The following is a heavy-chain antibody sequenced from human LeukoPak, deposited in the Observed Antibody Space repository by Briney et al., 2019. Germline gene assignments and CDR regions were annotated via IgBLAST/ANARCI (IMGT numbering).Heavy chain of an antibody. CDR3: VRETGGTYREFDY. V-gene: IGHV3-48*03. D-gene: IGHD1-26*01. CDR1: GFTFSSYE. J-gene: IGHJ4*02. Sequence: GGSLRLSCAASGFTFSSYEMIWVRQAPGKGLEWLSYISTGGSTTYYADSVKGRFTTSGDNAKSSLYLQMNSLRAEDTAVYYCVRETGGTYREFDYWGQGTLVTVSS. CDR2: ISTGGSTT.